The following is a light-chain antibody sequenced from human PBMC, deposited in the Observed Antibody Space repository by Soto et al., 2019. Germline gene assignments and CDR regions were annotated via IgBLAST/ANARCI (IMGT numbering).Light chain of an antibody. CDR3: HQYGSSPWT. CDR2: GAS. V-gene: IGKV3-20*01. Sequence: EIVLTQSPGTLSLSPGERATLSCRASQSVRSSYLAWYQQKLGQAPRLLIYGASSRATGIPDRFSGSKSGTDFTLTISRLEPEDFAVYYCHQYGSSPWTFGQGTKVEIK. J-gene: IGKJ1*01. CDR1: QSVRSSY.